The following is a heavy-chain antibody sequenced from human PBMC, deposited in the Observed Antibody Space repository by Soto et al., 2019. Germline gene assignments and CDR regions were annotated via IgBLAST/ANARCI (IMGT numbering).Heavy chain of an antibody. V-gene: IGHV4-59*01. CDR1: GGSISVYY. Sequence: LSLTCTISGGSISVYYWSWIRQSPRQGLEWIGYVYDNGRPYYSPSLKSRVTISADTSKNQISLKLTSATAADTAVYYCARGVGSSPPRYWGRGTLVTAPQ. CDR2: VYDNGRP. CDR3: ARGVGSSPPRY. D-gene: IGHD3-9*01. J-gene: IGHJ4*02.